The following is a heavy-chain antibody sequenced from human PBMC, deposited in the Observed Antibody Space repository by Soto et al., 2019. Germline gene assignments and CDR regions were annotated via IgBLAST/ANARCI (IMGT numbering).Heavy chain of an antibody. V-gene: IGHV1-2*04. J-gene: IGHJ3*02. Sequence: ASVKVSCKASGYTFTGYYMHWVRQAPGQGLEWMGWINPKSGGTNYAQKFQGWVTMTRDTSISTAYMELSRLRSDDTAVYYCAREKVDYYDSSGYYYVSRPADAFDIWGQGTMVTVSS. CDR1: GYTFTGYY. D-gene: IGHD3-22*01. CDR2: INPKSGGT. CDR3: AREKVDYYDSSGYYYVSRPADAFDI.